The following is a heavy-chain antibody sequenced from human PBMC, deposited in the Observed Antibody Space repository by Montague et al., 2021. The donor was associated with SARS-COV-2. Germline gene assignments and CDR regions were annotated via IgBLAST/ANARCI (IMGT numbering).Heavy chain of an antibody. J-gene: IGHJ3*02. Sequence: SETLSLTCTVSGGSISSNNYYWDWIRQPPGKGLEWIGSIYDSGSTYYNPSLKSRVTISVDTSKNHFSLKLNSVTAADTAVYYCARRGRKLLPVATTIGGFDIWGKGTMVPVSP. CDR1: GGSISSNNYY. CDR3: ARRGRKLLPVATTIGGFDI. D-gene: IGHD5-12*01. V-gene: IGHV4-39*02. CDR2: IYDSGST.